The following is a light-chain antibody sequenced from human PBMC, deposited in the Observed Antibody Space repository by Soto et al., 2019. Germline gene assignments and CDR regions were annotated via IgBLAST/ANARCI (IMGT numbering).Light chain of an antibody. CDR2: DAS. CDR1: ESVSTY. Sequence: EIVLTQSPATLSLSPGETATLSCGASESVSTYLAWYQQKPGQAPRLLIYDASHRATGTPARFSGSGSMTDFTLTISSLEPEDSATYFCQQKYTIVPTFGGGTKV. V-gene: IGKV3-11*01. J-gene: IGKJ4*01. CDR3: QQKYTIVPT.